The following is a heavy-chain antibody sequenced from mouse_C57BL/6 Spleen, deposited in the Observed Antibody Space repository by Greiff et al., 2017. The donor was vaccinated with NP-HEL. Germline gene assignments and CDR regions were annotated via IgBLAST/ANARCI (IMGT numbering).Heavy chain of an antibody. Sequence: QVQLQQSGAELVKPGASVKMSCKASGYTFTSYWITWVKQRPGQGLEWIGDIYPGSGSTNYNEKFKSKATLTVNTSSSTAYMQLSSLTSEDSAVYYCARSYYGSSLSYWYFDVWGTGTTVTVSS. V-gene: IGHV1-55*01. CDR1: GYTFTSYW. CDR2: IYPGSGST. J-gene: IGHJ1*03. CDR3: ARSYYGSSLSYWYFDV. D-gene: IGHD1-1*01.